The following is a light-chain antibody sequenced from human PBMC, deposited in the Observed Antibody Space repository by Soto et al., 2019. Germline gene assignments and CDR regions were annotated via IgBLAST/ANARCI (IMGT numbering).Light chain of an antibody. Sequence: QSVLTQPPSVSGAPGQRVTLSCTGSSSNFGARYDVHWYQHIPGKAPKLITFGNTNRPSGVPDRFSGSRSGTSASLVIAGLQPEDEAHYYCQSYDTRLGAELFGGGTQLTVL. CDR1: SSNFGARYD. J-gene: IGLJ3*02. CDR2: GNT. V-gene: IGLV1-40*01. CDR3: QSYDTRLGAEL.